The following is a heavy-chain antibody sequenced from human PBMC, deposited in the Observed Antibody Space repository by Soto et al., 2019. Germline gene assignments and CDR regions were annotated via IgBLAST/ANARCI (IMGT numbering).Heavy chain of an antibody. J-gene: IGHJ4*02. Sequence: SETLSLTCTVSGGSISTYYWSWIRQPPGKGLEWIGYIYYSGSTSYNPSLKSRVTISVDTSKNQFSLRLSSVTAADTAVYYCARGYGDYRVFDYWGQGTLVTVSS. V-gene: IGHV4-59*01. CDR2: IYYSGST. D-gene: IGHD4-17*01. CDR1: GGSISTYY. CDR3: ARGYGDYRVFDY.